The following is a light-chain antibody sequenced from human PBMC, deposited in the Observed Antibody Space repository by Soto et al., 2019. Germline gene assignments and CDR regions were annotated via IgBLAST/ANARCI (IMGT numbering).Light chain of an antibody. CDR3: QQYNSYSYT. J-gene: IGKJ2*01. CDR1: QSISSW. V-gene: IGKV1-5*03. CDR2: KAS. Sequence: DIQMTQSPSTLSASVGDRVTITCRASQSISSWLAWYQQKPGKAPKLLIYKASSLESGVPSRVSGSGSGTELTLTISILQSDDFATYYGQQYNSYSYTVGQGTKLEIK.